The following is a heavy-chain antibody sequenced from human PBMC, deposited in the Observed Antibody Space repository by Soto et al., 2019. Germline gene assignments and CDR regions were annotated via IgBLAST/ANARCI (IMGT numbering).Heavy chain of an antibody. Sequence: QVQLVESGGGVVQPGRSLRLSCAASGFTFSSYAMHWVRQAPGKGLEWVAVISYDGSNKYYADSVKGRFTISRDNSKNTLYLQMNSLRAEDTAVYYCARETFGGNGYFQNWGQGTLVTVSS. V-gene: IGHV3-30-3*01. CDR2: ISYDGSNK. D-gene: IGHD5-12*01. CDR1: GFTFSSYA. CDR3: ARETFGGNGYFQN. J-gene: IGHJ1*01.